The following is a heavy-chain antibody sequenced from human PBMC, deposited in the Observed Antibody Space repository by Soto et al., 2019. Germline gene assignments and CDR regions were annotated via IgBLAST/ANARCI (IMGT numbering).Heavy chain of an antibody. CDR2: INAGNGNT. D-gene: IGHD2-15*01. CDR1: GYTFTSYA. J-gene: IGHJ4*02. Sequence: ASVKVSCKASGYTFTSYAMHWVRQAPGQRLEWMGWINAGNGNTKYSQKFQGRVTITRDTSASTAYMELSSLRSEDTAVYYCARVYCSGGSCYGNGYWGQGTLVTV. V-gene: IGHV1-3*01. CDR3: ARVYCSGGSCYGNGY.